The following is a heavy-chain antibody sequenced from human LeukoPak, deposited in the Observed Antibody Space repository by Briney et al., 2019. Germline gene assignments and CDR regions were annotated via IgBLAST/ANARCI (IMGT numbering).Heavy chain of an antibody. D-gene: IGHD3-3*01. Sequence: GGSLRLSCAASGFTFSDYYMSWIRQAPGKGREWVSYISSSGSTIYYADSVKGRFTISRDNAKNSLYLHMNSLRAEDTAVYYCARDLEPSSGSTFDYWGQGTLVTVSS. CDR3: ARDLEPSSGSTFDY. CDR2: ISSSGSTI. J-gene: IGHJ4*02. V-gene: IGHV3-11*01. CDR1: GFTFSDYY.